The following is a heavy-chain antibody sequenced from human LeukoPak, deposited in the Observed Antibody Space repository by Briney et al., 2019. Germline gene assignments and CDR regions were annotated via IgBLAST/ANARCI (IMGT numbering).Heavy chain of an antibody. V-gene: IGHV3-48*03. Sequence: GGSLRLSCAASGFMFRSFEMYWVRQAPGKGLEWIAYISSGAITMYYADSVKGRFTIPRDDAKNSLFLQMNSLRAEDTAAYYCALLAVASDFDYWGQGALVTVSS. CDR2: ISSGAITM. D-gene: IGHD6-19*01. CDR1: GFMFRSFE. CDR3: ALLAVASDFDY. J-gene: IGHJ4*02.